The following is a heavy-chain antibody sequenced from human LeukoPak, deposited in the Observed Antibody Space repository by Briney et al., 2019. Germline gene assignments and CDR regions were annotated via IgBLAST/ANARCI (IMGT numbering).Heavy chain of an antibody. V-gene: IGHV3-49*04. CDR3: TSESSSWQRKIDC. J-gene: IGHJ4*02. CDR2: IRSKAYGGTT. Sequence: GGSLRLSCTASGFTFGDYAMSWVRQAPGKGLEWVGFIRSKAYGGTTEYAASVKGRFTISRDDSKSIAYLQMNSLKTEDTAVYYCTSESSSWQRKIDCWGQGTMVTVSS. D-gene: IGHD6-13*01. CDR1: GFTFGDYA.